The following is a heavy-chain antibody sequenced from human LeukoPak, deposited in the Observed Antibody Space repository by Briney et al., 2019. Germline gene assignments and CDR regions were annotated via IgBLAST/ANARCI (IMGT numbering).Heavy chain of an antibody. V-gene: IGHV4-59*05. Sequence: SETLSLTCTVSGGSVNTYYWSWIRQTPGKGLEWIGSIYYSGGTYYNPSLKSRVTISVDTSKNQFSLKLSSVTAADTAVYYCARPIRNWGQGTLVIVSS. CDR1: GGSVNTYY. J-gene: IGHJ4*02. CDR3: ARPIRN. CDR2: IYYSGGT.